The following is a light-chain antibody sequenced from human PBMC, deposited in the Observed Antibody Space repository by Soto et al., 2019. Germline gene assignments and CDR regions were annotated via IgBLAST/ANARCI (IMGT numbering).Light chain of an antibody. Sequence: DIQMTQSPSSRSGSVGDRVTISCRASQNIVNYLHWYQRKPGTAPRLLISRASTVRSGVPPRFSGGGSGRDFTLTISSLRPEDIGTYFCQQTYSIPWTFGPGTKVDIK. CDR1: QNIVNY. V-gene: IGKV1-39*01. CDR2: RAS. CDR3: QQTYSIPWT. J-gene: IGKJ1*01.